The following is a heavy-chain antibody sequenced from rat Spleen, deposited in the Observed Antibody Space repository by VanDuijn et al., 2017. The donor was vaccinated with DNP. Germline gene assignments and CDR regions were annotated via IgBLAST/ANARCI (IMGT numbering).Heavy chain of an antibody. CDR2: ITYSGNT. J-gene: IGHJ2*01. V-gene: IGHV3-1*01. Sequence: EVQLQESGPGLVKTSQSLSLTCSVTGYSITSSYRWNWIRKFPGNKMEYIGHITYSGNTHFNPSLKSRISITRDTSKNQFFLHLNSVTTEDTATYYCARWSDYFDYWGQGVMVTVSS. CDR1: GYSITSSY. CDR3: ARWSDYFDY.